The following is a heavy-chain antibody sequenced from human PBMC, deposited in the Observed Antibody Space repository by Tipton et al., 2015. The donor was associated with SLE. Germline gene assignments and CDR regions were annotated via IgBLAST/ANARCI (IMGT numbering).Heavy chain of an antibody. CDR1: GYTFTSYY. V-gene: IGHV1-46*01. J-gene: IGHJ4*02. CDR3: ARDGLTNLKYSGSYHGGGYFDY. Sequence: QSGPEVKKPGASVKVSCKASGYTFTSYYMHWVRQAPGQGLEWMGIINPSGGSTSYAQKFQGRVTMTRDTSTSTVYMELSSLRSEDTAVYYCARDGLTNLKYSGSYHGGGYFDYWGQGTLVTVSS. CDR2: INPSGGST. D-gene: IGHD1-26*01.